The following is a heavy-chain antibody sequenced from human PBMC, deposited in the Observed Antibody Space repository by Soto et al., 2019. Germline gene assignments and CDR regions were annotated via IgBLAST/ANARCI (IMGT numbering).Heavy chain of an antibody. CDR1: GYTFSNYG. J-gene: IGHJ4*02. V-gene: IGHV1-18*01. Sequence: QVQLVQSGAEVRKPGASVKVSCKASGYTFSNYGIFWVRQAPGQGLEWMGWIYPYNGNTHYAQKLQGRVTLTTDTSTSTAYMDLRSLTSDDTAIYYCARDLHGEAGGGYWGQGTLVTVSS. CDR3: ARDLHGEAGGGY. CDR2: IYPYNGNT. D-gene: IGHD3-16*01.